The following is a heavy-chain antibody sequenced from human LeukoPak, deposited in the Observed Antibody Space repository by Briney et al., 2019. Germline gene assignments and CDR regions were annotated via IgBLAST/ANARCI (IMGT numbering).Heavy chain of an antibody. V-gene: IGHV1-18*01. J-gene: IGHJ4*02. CDR2: ISAYNGNT. Sequence: GASVKVSCKASGYTFTSYGISWVRQAPGQGLEWMGWISAYNGNTNYAQKLQGRVTMTTDTSTSAAYMELRSLRSEGTAVYYCARVRGYYDSSGPRDYWGQGTLVTVSS. CDR3: ARVRGYYDSSGPRDY. D-gene: IGHD3-22*01. CDR1: GYTFTSYG.